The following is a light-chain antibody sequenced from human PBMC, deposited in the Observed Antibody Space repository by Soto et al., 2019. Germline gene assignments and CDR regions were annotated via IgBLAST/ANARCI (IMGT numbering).Light chain of an antibody. J-gene: IGKJ4*01. CDR1: ERISRF. Sequence: DIQMTQSPSSLSASVGDRVTITCRASERISRFLNWYQQNPGKAPKLLIFAATSLQSGVPSRFSGSGSGTDFILTISSLQPEDFATYYCQQSYSNPLTFGGGTKVDIK. CDR3: QQSYSNPLT. CDR2: AAT. V-gene: IGKV1-39*01.